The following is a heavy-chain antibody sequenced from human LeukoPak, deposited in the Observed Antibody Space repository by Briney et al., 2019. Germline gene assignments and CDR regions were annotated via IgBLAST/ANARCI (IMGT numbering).Heavy chain of an antibody. D-gene: IGHD6-13*01. Sequence: GGSLRLSCAASGFTFSSYAMHWVRQAPGKGLEWVAVISYDGSNKYYADSVKGRFTISRGNSKNTLYLQMNSLRAEDTAVYYCARGLRGSSWYDAFDIWGQGTMVTVSS. CDR2: ISYDGSNK. CDR3: ARGLRGSSWYDAFDI. V-gene: IGHV3-30*04. CDR1: GFTFSSYA. J-gene: IGHJ3*02.